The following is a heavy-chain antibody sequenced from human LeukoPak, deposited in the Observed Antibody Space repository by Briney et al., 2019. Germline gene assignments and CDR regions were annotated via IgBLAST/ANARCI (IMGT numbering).Heavy chain of an antibody. CDR3: AKDLVVVPAAFFDY. CDR2: ISGSGGST. D-gene: IGHD2-2*01. CDR1: GFTFSGYA. Sequence: GGSLRLSCAASGFTFSGYAMSWDRQAPGKGLEWVSAISGSGGSTYYADSVKGRFTISRDNSKNTLYLQMNSLRAEDTAVYYCAKDLVVVPAAFFDYWGQGTLVTVSS. V-gene: IGHV3-23*01. J-gene: IGHJ4*02.